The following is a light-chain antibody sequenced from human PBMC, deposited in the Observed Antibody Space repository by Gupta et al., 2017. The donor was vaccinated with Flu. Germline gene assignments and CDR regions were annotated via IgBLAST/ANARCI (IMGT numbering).Light chain of an antibody. Sequence: GSLFMSPGERATLSCRASQSVGSSYVAWYQQKPGQAPRLLIYGASRRATGIPDRFSGSGSGTDFTVTISRLEPEDFAVYYCQQYGRSPLTFGGGTKVEIK. CDR3: QQYGRSPLT. J-gene: IGKJ4*01. CDR1: QSVGSSY. CDR2: GAS. V-gene: IGKV3-20*01.